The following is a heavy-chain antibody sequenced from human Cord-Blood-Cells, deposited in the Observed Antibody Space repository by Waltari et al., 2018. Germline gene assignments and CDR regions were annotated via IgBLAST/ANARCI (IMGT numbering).Heavy chain of an antibody. V-gene: IGHV4-31*03. CDR2: IYYSGST. CDR1: GGSISSGGYY. J-gene: IGHJ5*02. Sequence: QVQLQESGPGLVKPSQTLSLPCTVSGGSISSGGYYWSWIRPHPGKGLEWIGYIYYSGSTYYNPSLKSRVTISGDTSKNQFSLMLSSVTAADTAVYYCARGFRAIFGVVIVSNWFDPWGQGTLVTVSS. D-gene: IGHD3-3*01. CDR3: ARGFRAIFGVVIVSNWFDP.